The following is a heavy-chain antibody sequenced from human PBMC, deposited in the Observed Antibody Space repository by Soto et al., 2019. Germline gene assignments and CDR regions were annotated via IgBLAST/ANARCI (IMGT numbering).Heavy chain of an antibody. CDR1: GYSFTRYW. Sequence: PGESLKIYCTSSGYSFTRYWISWVRQMPGKGLEWMGRIDPSDSYTNYSPSFQGHVTISADKSISTAYLQWSSLKASDTAMYYCARRTIFGVVTNNWFDPWGQGTLVTVSS. D-gene: IGHD3-3*01. J-gene: IGHJ5*02. CDR3: ARRTIFGVVTNNWFDP. CDR2: IDPSDSYT. V-gene: IGHV5-10-1*01.